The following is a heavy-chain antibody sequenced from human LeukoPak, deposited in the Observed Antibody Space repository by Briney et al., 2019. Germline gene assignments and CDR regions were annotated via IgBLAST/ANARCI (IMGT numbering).Heavy chain of an antibody. J-gene: IGHJ4*02. V-gene: IGHV1-8*01. CDR1: GYTFTSDY. CDR3: ARCFSTSWYCYFDF. D-gene: IGHD6-13*01. Sequence: GASVKVSCKASGYTFTSDYINWVRQATGQGLGWMGWMNPNSGNTGYAQKFQGRVTMTRNTSISTAYMELSSLRSEDTAVYYCARCFSTSWYCYFDFWGQGTLVTVSS. CDR2: MNPNSGNT.